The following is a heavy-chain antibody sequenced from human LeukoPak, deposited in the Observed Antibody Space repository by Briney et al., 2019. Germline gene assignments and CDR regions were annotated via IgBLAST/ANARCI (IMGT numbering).Heavy chain of an antibody. J-gene: IGHJ6*02. CDR3: ARDYAGPNYYYGMDV. D-gene: IGHD1-14*01. V-gene: IGHV1-2*02. CDR1: GYTFTSYY. CDR2: INPNSGGT. Sequence: ASVKVSCKASGYTFTSYYMHWVRQAPGQGLEWMGWINPNSGGTNYAQKFQGRVTMTRDTSISTAYMELSRLRSDDTAVYYCARDYAGPNYYYGMDVWGQGTTVTVSS.